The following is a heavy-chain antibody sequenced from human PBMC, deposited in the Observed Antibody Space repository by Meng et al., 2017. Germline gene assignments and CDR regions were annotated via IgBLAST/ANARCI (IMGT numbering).Heavy chain of an antibody. CDR1: GFPFSSYA. V-gene: IGHV3-30*01. CDR2: ISYDGSNK. J-gene: IGHJ3*02. Sequence: QVQQVGSGVGVDQPGRSLRLSCAASGFPFSSYAMHWVRQAPGKGLEWVAVISYDGSNKYYADSVKGRFTISRDNSKNTLYLQMNSLRAEDTAVYYCAAEYSSSSAFDIWGQGTMVTVSS. D-gene: IGHD6-6*01. CDR3: AAEYSSSSAFDI.